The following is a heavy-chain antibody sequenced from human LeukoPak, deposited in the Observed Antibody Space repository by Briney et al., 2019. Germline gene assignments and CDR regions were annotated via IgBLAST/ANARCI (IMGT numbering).Heavy chain of an antibody. CDR3: AKDWREQSDSRDH. J-gene: IGHJ4*02. Sequence: GGSLRLSCAASGFTFSSYAVSWVRQAPGKGLEWVSAISGSGGSTYYADSVKGRFTISRDNSKNTLYLQMNSLRAEDTAVYYCAKDWREQSDSRDHWGQGTLVTVSS. CDR2: ISGSGGST. CDR1: GFTFSSYA. D-gene: IGHD1/OR15-1a*01. V-gene: IGHV3-23*01.